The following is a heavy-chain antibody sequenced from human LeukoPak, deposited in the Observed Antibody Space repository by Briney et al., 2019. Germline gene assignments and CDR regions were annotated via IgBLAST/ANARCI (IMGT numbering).Heavy chain of an antibody. CDR3: ARGSLSRRFVVVPAAGTYYFDY. J-gene: IGHJ4*02. V-gene: IGHV3-21*01. D-gene: IGHD2-2*01. CDR1: GFTFSSYS. CDR2: ISSSSSYI. Sequence: GGSLRLSCAASGFTFSSYSMNWVRQAPGKGLEWASSISSSSSYIYYADSVKGRFTISRDNAKNSLYLQMNSLRAEDTAVYYCARGSLSRRFVVVPAAGTYYFDYWGQGTLVTVSS.